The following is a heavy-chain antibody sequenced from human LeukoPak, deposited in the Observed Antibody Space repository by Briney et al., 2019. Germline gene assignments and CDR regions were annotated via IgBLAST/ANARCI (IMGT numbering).Heavy chain of an antibody. Sequence: GGSLRLSCAVSGITLSNYGMSWVRQAPGKGLEWVAGISDSGGRANYADSVKGRFTISRDNPKNTIYLQMNSLRAEDTAVYFCAKRGVVIRVILVGFHKEAYYFDSWGQGALVTVSS. CDR3: AKRGVVIRVILVGFHKEAYYFDS. V-gene: IGHV3-23*01. J-gene: IGHJ4*02. CDR1: GITLSNYG. CDR2: ISDSGGRA. D-gene: IGHD3-22*01.